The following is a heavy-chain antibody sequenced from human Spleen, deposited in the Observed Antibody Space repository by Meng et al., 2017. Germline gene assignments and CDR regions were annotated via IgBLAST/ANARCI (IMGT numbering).Heavy chain of an antibody. D-gene: IGHD6-13*01. Sequence: GQLVTSGAGVKKPGASVKVSCKASGYTFPDYWLHWVRRAPGQGLEWMGRINPKSGDTHYAQRFQGRVTMTGDTSISTAYMELSGLRSDDTAMYYCARDEDISAAGKLFGDYWGQGTLVTVSS. CDR1: GYTFPDYW. J-gene: IGHJ4*02. CDR2: INPKSGDT. V-gene: IGHV1-2*06. CDR3: ARDEDISAAGKLFGDY.